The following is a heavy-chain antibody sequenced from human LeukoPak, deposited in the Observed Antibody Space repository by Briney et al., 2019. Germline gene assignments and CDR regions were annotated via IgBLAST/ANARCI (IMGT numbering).Heavy chain of an antibody. CDR2: ISGGSEDT. Sequence: QSGGSQRLSCTASGFPFGGYAMSWVRQAPGKGLEWVSSISGGSEDTYHADSVKGRFTISRDNSKSALYLQMDSLRADDTAVYYCARTIAQYSNSWLYLYHGLDVWGQGTTVTVSS. CDR3: ARTIAQYSNSWLYLYHGLDV. D-gene: IGHD6-13*01. CDR1: GFPFGGYA. J-gene: IGHJ6*02. V-gene: IGHV3-23*01.